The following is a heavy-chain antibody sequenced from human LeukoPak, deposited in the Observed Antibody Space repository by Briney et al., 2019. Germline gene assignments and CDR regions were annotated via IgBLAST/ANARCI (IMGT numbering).Heavy chain of an antibody. V-gene: IGHV1-69*05. D-gene: IGHD6-13*01. CDR2: IIPIFGTA. CDR1: GGTFSSYA. J-gene: IGHJ5*02. CDR3: ARGKSRKYSSSWS. Sequence: GASVKVSCKASGGTFSSYAISWVRQAPGQGLEWMGGIIPIFGTANYAQKFQGRVTMTRNTSISTAYMELSSLRSEDTAVYYCARGKSRKYSSSWSWGQGTLVTVSS.